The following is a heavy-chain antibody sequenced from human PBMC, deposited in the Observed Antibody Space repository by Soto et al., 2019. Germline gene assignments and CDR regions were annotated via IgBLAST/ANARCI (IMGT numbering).Heavy chain of an antibody. CDR3: TRDFQGPLDYGMDV. CDR2: VKYDGSQT. CDR1: GFTFSSYW. J-gene: IGHJ6*01. V-gene: IGHV3-7*01. D-gene: IGHD1-1*01. Sequence: GGSLRLSCADSGFTFSSYWMSWVRQAPGQGLEWVANVKYDGSQTYYVGSVKGRFTISRDNAKNSLYLQMNSLRAEDTAVYYCTRDFQGPLDYGMDVWGQGTTVTVSX.